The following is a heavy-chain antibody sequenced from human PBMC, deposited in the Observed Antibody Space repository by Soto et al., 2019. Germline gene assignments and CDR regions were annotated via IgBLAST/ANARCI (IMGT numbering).Heavy chain of an antibody. D-gene: IGHD4-17*01. J-gene: IGHJ3*02. Sequence: QVQLVESGGGVVQPGRSLRLSCAASGFTFSSYAMHWVRQAPGKGLEWVAVISYDGRNKYYADSVKGRFTISRDNSKNTLYLQMNSLRAEDTAVYYGARAARWIMGAFDIWGQGTMVTVSS. V-gene: IGHV3-30-3*01. CDR1: GFTFSSYA. CDR2: ISYDGRNK. CDR3: ARAARWIMGAFDI.